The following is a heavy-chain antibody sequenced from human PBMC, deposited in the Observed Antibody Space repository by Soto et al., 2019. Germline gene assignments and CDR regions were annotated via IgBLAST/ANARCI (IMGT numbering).Heavy chain of an antibody. CDR1: GYTFTSYG. J-gene: IGHJ4*02. CDR2: ISAYNGNT. Sequence: ASVKVSCKASGYTFTSYGISWVRQAPGQGLEWMGWISAYNGNTNYAQKLQGRVTMTTDTSSSTAYMELRSLRSGDTAVYYCARAEVGYCSSTSCYSNFDYWGQGTLVTVSS. CDR3: ARAEVGYCSSTSCYSNFDY. D-gene: IGHD2-2*02. V-gene: IGHV1-18*01.